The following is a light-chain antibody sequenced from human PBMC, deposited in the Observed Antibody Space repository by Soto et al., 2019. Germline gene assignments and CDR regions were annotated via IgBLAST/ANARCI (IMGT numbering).Light chain of an antibody. J-gene: IGKJ5*01. Sequence: EIVLTQSPGTLSLSPGERATLSCRASQSVSSNYLAWYQQIPGQAPRLLIYGVSSRAAGIPDRFSGSGSGTDFTLTINRLEPEDFAVYYCQQYHNTPITCGQGTRLENK. CDR2: GVS. CDR1: QSVSSNY. V-gene: IGKV3-20*01. CDR3: QQYHNTPIT.